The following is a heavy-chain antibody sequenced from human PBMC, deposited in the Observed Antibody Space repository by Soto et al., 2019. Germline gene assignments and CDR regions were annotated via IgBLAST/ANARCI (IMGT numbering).Heavy chain of an antibody. Sequence: LRLSCAASGFTFGNYWMNWVRQAPGKVLEWVSRMNSDGSTTNYADSVKGRFTVSRDNARNTLHLQMNSLRAEDTAVYYCATAEVDYWGRGTLVTGS. J-gene: IGHJ4*02. CDR3: ATAEVDY. V-gene: IGHV3-74*01. CDR1: GFTFGNYW. CDR2: MNSDGSTT.